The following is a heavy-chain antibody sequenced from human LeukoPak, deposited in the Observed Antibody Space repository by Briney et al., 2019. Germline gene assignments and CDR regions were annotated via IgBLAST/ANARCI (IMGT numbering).Heavy chain of an antibody. V-gene: IGHV1-69*13. CDR3: SRALSGSYSPYYFDY. Sequence: ASVKVSCKASGGTFSSYAISWVRQAPGQGLEWMGGIIPIFGTANYAQKFQGRVTITADESTSTAYMELSSLRSEDTAVYYCSRALSGSYSPYYFDYWGQGTLVTVSS. D-gene: IGHD1-26*01. J-gene: IGHJ4*02. CDR1: GGTFSSYA. CDR2: IIPIFGTA.